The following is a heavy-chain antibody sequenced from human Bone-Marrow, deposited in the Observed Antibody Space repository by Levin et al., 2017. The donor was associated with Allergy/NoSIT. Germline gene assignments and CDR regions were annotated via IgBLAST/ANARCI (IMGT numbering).Heavy chain of an antibody. CDR2: LSYDGTKA. D-gene: IGHD3-3*01. CDR1: GFTLSGHA. J-gene: IGHJ4*02. Sequence: GESLKISCAASGFTLSGHAMHWVRQAPGKGLEWVAVLSYDGTKAYYADSVKGRVTISRDTSKNTLFLQMNGLRPEDTGVYYCTGGPSIRPFDYWGQGTLVTVSS. CDR3: TGGPSIRPFDY. V-gene: IGHV3-30*04.